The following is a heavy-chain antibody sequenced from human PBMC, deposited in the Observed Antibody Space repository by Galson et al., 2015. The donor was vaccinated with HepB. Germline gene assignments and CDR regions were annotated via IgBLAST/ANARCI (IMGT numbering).Heavy chain of an antibody. CDR1: GYTSTGYY. D-gene: IGHD1-26*01. V-gene: IGHV1-2*06. J-gene: IGHJ4*02. CDR2: INPNNGGT. Sequence: SVKVSCKASGYTSTGYYMHWVRQAPGQGLEWMGRINPNNGGTDYAQKFQDRVTMTRDTSIRTAYMELSRLTSDDTAVYYCARGGPTWDSEDYFDYWGQGTLVTVSS. CDR3: ARGGPTWDSEDYFDY.